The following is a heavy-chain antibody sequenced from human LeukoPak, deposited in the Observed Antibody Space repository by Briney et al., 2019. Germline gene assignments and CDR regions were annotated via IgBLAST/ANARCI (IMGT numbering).Heavy chain of an antibody. V-gene: IGHV4-59*08. Sequence: PSETLSLTCTVSGGSISSYYWSWVRQPPGKGLEWIGYIYYSGSTNYNPSLTSRGTISVDTSKNQFSLKLSSVTAADTAVYYCARHRLPAYYYYYMDGWGKGTTVTVSS. CDR3: ARHRLPAYYYYYMDG. CDR1: GGSISSYY. CDR2: IYYSGST. J-gene: IGHJ6*03. D-gene: IGHD6-25*01.